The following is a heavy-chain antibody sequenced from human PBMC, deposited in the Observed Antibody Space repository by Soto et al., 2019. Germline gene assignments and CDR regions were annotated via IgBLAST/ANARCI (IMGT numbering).Heavy chain of an antibody. CDR2: IVVGSGNT. Sequence: SVKVSCKVSGFTFITSTVQWVRQARGQPLEWIGWIVVGSGNTIYAQKFQERVTFTRDESTSTAYMELSSLRSGDTGVYYCAAGEYHDTSGYSSDYWGQGTLVTVSS. V-gene: IGHV1-58*01. CDR1: GFTFITST. J-gene: IGHJ4*02. CDR3: AAGEYHDTSGYSSDY. D-gene: IGHD3-3*01.